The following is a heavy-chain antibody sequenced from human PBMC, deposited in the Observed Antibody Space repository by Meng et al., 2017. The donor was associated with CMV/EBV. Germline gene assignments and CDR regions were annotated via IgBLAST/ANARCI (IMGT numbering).Heavy chain of an antibody. CDR2: NNPSSGDT. Sequence: GESLKISCKTSGYTFTAYYIHWVRQAPGQGLEWMGWNNPSSGDTKYAQKFQGRVTMTRDTSISTGYMELSSLRSDDTAVYYCARGRSMITFGGLIDLWGQGTLVTVSS. D-gene: IGHD3-16*01. V-gene: IGHV1-2*02. J-gene: IGHJ4*02. CDR1: GYTFTAYY. CDR3: ARGRSMITFGGLIDL.